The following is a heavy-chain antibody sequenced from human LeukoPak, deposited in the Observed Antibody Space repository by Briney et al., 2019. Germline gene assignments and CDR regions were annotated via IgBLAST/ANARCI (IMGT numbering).Heavy chain of an antibody. CDR2: ISAYNGNT. J-gene: IGHJ6*02. D-gene: IGHD6-13*01. Sequence: ASVKVSCKASGYTFTSYGISWVRQAPGQGLEWMGWISAYNGNTNYAQKLQGRVTMTTDTPTSTAYMELRSLRSDDTAVYYCARIRCGSSSWYCYYYYGMDVWGQGTTVTVSS. CDR1: GYTFTSYG. V-gene: IGHV1-18*01. CDR3: ARIRCGSSSWYCYYYYGMDV.